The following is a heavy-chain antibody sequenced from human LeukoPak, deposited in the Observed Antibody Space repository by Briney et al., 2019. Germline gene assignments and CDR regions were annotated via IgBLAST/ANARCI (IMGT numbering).Heavy chain of an antibody. CDR1: GYTFTSYA. J-gene: IGHJ6*04. D-gene: IGHD6-13*01. V-gene: IGHV1-8*01. CDR3: ATNSSTWLSDMDV. CDR2: INPNSGNT. Sequence: ASVKVSCKASGYTFTSYAINWVRQATGQGLEWMGWINPNSGNTGYAQKFQGRVTMTRNTSISTAYMELSSLRSEDTAVYYCATNSSTWLSDMDVWGKGTTVTVSS.